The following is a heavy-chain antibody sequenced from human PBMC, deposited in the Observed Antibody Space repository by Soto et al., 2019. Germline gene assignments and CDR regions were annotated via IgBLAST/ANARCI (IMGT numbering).Heavy chain of an antibody. CDR2: INHSGST. CDR1: GGSFSGYY. Sequence: QVQLQQWGAGLLKPSETLSLTCAVYGGSFSGYYWSWIRQPPGKGLEWIGEINHSGSTNYNPSLKMRVTMSVDTSKPQFSLKRSSVTAADPAVYYCARGCMTLLLYYGSGARRNWFDPWGQGTLVTVSS. CDR3: ARGCMTLLLYYGSGARRNWFDP. D-gene: IGHD3-10*01. J-gene: IGHJ5*02. V-gene: IGHV4-34*01.